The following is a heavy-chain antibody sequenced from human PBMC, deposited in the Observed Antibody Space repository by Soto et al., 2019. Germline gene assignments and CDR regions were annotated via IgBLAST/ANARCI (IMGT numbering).Heavy chain of an antibody. V-gene: IGHV1-69*02. Sequence: SVKVSCKASGGTFSSYTISWVRQAPGQGLEWMGRIIPILGIANYAQKFQGRVTITADKSTSTAYMELSSLRSEDTAVYYCASDISYYHDDSGYSNFDYWGQGTLVTVSS. CDR1: GGTFSSYT. CDR3: ASDISYYHDDSGYSNFDY. CDR2: IIPILGIA. D-gene: IGHD3-22*01. J-gene: IGHJ4*02.